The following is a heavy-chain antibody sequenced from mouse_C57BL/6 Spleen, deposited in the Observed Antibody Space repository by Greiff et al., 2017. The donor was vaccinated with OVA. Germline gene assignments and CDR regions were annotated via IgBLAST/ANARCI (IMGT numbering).Heavy chain of an antibody. CDR1: GYTFTSYW. Sequence: QVQLQQPGTELVKPGASVKLSCKASGYTFTSYWMHWVKQRPGQGLEWIGNINPSNGGTNYNEKFKSKATLTVDKSSSTAYMQLSSLTSEDSAVYYCARGGLYYGYDVRMDYWGQGTSVTVSS. J-gene: IGHJ4*01. CDR3: ARGGLYYGYDVRMDY. D-gene: IGHD2-2*01. CDR2: INPSNGGT. V-gene: IGHV1-53*01.